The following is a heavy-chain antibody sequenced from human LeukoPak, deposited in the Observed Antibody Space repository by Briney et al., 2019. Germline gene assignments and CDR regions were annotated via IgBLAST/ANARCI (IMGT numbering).Heavy chain of an antibody. Sequence: GGSLRLSCAASGXIFGKSWMHWVRQAPGKGLVWVSRTDGSSTTYADSVEGRFSVSMDSAQNTLYLQMNSLRAEDTAVYYCARDDYNRLWGQGTLVTVSS. D-gene: IGHD4/OR15-4a*01. CDR1: GXIFGKSW. V-gene: IGHV3-74*01. CDR2: TDGSST. J-gene: IGHJ4*02. CDR3: ARDDYNRL.